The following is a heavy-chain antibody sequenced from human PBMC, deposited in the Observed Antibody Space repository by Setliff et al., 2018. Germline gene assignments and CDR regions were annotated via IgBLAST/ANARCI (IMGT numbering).Heavy chain of an antibody. J-gene: IGHJ4*02. CDR1: GYTFTSYG. CDR2: MNPNSGNT. CDR3: ARDTFGRGLNYYY. V-gene: IGHV1-8*03. Sequence: ASVKVSCKASGYTFTSYGINWVRQATGQGLEWMGWMNPNSGNTGYAQKFQGRVTITRNTSISTAYMELSSLRSEDTAVYYCARDTFGRGLNYYYWGQGTLVTVSS. D-gene: IGHD1-7*01.